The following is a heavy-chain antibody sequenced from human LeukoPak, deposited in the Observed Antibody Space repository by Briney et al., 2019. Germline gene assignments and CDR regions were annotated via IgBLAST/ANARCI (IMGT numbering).Heavy chain of an antibody. CDR2: ISGSGGST. Sequence: GGSLRLSCAASGFTFSDYYIGWIRQAPGKGLEWVSAISGSGGSTYYADSVKGRFTISRDNSKNTLYLQMNSLRAEDTAVYYCAKIKRPDDFLDYWGQGTLVTVSS. CDR3: AKIKRPDDFLDY. J-gene: IGHJ4*02. V-gene: IGHV3-23*01. D-gene: IGHD2-21*02. CDR1: GFTFSDYY.